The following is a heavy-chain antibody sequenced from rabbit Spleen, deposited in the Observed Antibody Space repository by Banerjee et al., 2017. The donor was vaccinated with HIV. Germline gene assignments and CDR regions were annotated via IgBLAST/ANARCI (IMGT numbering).Heavy chain of an antibody. CDR2: IVPIFGVT. Sequence: QLKESGGGLVQPGGSLKLSCKASRFDFSTYSMSWVRQAPGKGLEWIGYIVPIFGVTYYATWVNGRFTISSHNAQNTLYLQLNSLTAADTATYFCVRGASSSGYYSLWGPGTLVTVS. CDR1: RFDFSTYS. D-gene: IGHD1-1*01. V-gene: IGHV1S7*01. CDR3: VRGASSSGYYSL. J-gene: IGHJ4*01.